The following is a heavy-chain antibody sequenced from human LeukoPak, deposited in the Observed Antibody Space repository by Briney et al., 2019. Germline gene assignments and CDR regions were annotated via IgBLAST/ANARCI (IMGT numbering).Heavy chain of an antibody. V-gene: IGHV4-39*07. CDR3: ARVSDTAMGDDAFDI. D-gene: IGHD5-18*01. CDR2: MHSSGRA. Sequence: PSETLSLTCTVSGGSVSSSHYYWGWIRQPPGKGLEWIGSMHSSGRAYYKSSLKSRVTISADTSENQCSLKLSSVTAADTAVYYCARVSDTAMGDDAFDIWGQGTMVTVSS. J-gene: IGHJ3*02. CDR1: GGSVSSSHYY.